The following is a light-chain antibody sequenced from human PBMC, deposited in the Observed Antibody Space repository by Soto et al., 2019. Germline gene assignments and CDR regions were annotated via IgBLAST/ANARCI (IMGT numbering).Light chain of an antibody. J-gene: IGKJ1*01. CDR1: QSVSSK. CDR3: QQYNNWPRT. CDR2: GAS. V-gene: IGKV3-15*01. Sequence: EIVMTQSPATLSVSPGERATLSCRASQSVSSKLAWYQQKPGQAPRLLTNGASTRATGIPARFSGSGSGTEFTLTISSLQSEDLAVYYCQQYNNWPRTFGQGTKVDIK.